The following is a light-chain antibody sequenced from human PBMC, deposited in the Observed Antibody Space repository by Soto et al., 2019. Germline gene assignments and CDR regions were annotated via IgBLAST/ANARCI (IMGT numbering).Light chain of an antibody. Sequence: VLTQSPATLSLSPGERATLSCRASQSVSSYLAWYQQKPGQAPRLLVYDASNRAAGIPARFSGSGSGTDFTLTISSLEPEDSAVYYCQQRENWPPAFGGGTKVEIK. V-gene: IGKV3-11*01. CDR3: QQRENWPPA. CDR2: DAS. CDR1: QSVSSY. J-gene: IGKJ4*01.